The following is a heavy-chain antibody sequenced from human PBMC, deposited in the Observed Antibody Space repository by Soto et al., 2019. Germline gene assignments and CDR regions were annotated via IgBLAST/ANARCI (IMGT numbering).Heavy chain of an antibody. V-gene: IGHV5-10-1*01. D-gene: IGHD1-26*01. CDR2: IEPSDYYK. CDR1: GYTFTDYW. J-gene: IGHJ4*02. CDR3: VIHRVGSYYYFDF. Sequence: GESLKIHRRGPGYTFTDYWISWVRQIPGKGLEGMGRIEPSDYYKRKSPPFQGHVTISAHKSIKIVHIQWISLQASDTALLSRVIHRVGSYYYFDFWGQGTLVTFSS.